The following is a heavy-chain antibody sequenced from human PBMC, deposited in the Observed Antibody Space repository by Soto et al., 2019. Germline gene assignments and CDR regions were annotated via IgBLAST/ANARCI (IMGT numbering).Heavy chain of an antibody. Sequence: QVQLVQSGAEVKKPGSSVTVSCTASGGTFSSYAISWVRQAPGQGLEWMGRIIPFIGTANYAQKFQGRVTITADESTSTAYMDLTSLRSEDTAVYYCARVVMTTVPASYYYCMDVWGQGTTVTVSS. CDR2: IIPFIGTA. D-gene: IGHD4-4*01. CDR1: GGTFSSYA. J-gene: IGHJ6*02. CDR3: ARVVMTTVPASYYYCMDV. V-gene: IGHV1-69*18.